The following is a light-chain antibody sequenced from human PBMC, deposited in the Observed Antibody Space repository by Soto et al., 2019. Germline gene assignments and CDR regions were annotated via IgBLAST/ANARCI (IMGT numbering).Light chain of an antibody. CDR3: CASAGRSLL. CDR1: SSDVGSNDL. Sequence: QSALTQPASVSGSPGQSITISCTASSSDVGSNDLVSWYQQHPGKAPKLVIFEGSKRPSGVSNRFSGSKSGNTASLTISGLQAEDEADFYCCASAGRSLLFGGGTKVTVL. J-gene: IGLJ2*01. V-gene: IGLV2-23*01. CDR2: EGS.